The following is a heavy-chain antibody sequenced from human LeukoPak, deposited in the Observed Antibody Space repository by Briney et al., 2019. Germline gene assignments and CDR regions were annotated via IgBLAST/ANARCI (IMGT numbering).Heavy chain of an antibody. CDR1: GGSFSGYY. Sequence: KSSETLSLTCAVYGGSFSGYYWSWIRQPPGKGLEWIGEINHSGSTNYNPSLKSRVTISVDTSKNQFSLKLSSVTAADTAVYYCAREPANRGYCSSTSCPIDAFDIWGQGTMVTVS. CDR3: AREPANRGYCSSTSCPIDAFDI. D-gene: IGHD2-2*01. V-gene: IGHV4-34*01. CDR2: INHSGST. J-gene: IGHJ3*02.